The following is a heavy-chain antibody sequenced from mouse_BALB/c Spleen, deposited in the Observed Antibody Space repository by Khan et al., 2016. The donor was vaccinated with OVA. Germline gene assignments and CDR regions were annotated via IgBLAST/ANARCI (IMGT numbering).Heavy chain of an antibody. J-gene: IGHJ2*03. V-gene: IGHV5-9-3*01. CDR3: TRTPGYYGSNYFDQ. D-gene: IGHD1-1*01. Sequence: EVELVESGGDLVKPGGSLKLSCAASGFTFSDYGMSWVRQTPEKRLEWVATISSGGSFTYYLDSVKGRFTISRDSAKNTLNLQMSSLSSEDTAMYYCTRTPGYYGSNYFDQWGQGTSLTVSS. CDR1: GFTFSDYG. CDR2: ISSGGSFT.